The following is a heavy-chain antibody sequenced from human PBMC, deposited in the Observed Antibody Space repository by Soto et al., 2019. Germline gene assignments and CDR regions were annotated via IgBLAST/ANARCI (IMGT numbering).Heavy chain of an antibody. CDR1: GFTFSSYA. V-gene: IGHV3-23*01. D-gene: IGHD3-22*01. J-gene: IGHJ3*02. Sequence: GGSLRLSCAASGFTFSSYAMSWVRQAPGKGLEWVSAISGSGGSTYYADSVKGRFTISRDNSKDTLYLQMNSLRAEDTAAYYCAKSGNYDSSGYYLDAFDIWGQGTMVTVSS. CDR2: ISGSGGST. CDR3: AKSGNYDSSGYYLDAFDI.